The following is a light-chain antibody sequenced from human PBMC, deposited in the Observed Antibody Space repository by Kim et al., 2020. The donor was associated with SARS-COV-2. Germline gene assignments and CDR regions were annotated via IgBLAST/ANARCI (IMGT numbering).Light chain of an antibody. V-gene: IGKV3-11*01. Sequence: SPGERGTLSCRASQSVSSYLAWNQQKPGQAPRLLIYDASNRATGIPARFSCSGSGTDFTLTISSLEPEDFAVYYCQQRSNWPLMYTFGQGTKLEI. CDR2: DAS. CDR1: QSVSSY. J-gene: IGKJ2*01. CDR3: QQRSNWPLMYT.